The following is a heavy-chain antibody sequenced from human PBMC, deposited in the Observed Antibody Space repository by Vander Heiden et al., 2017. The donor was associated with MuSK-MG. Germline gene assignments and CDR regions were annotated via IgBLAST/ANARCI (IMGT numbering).Heavy chain of an antibody. D-gene: IGHD3-22*01. CDR1: GFTFSSYG. CDR3: ARDKGYYYDSSGYYYGYYYYYYGMDV. V-gene: IGHV3-33*01. Sequence: QVQLVESGGGVVQPGRSLRLSWAASGFTFSSYGMQWVRQAPGKGLEWVAVIWYDGSNKYYADSVKGRFTISRDNSKNTLYLQMNSLRAEDTAVYYCARDKGYYYDSSGYYYGYYYYYYGMDVWGQGTTVTVSS. J-gene: IGHJ6*02. CDR2: IWYDGSNK.